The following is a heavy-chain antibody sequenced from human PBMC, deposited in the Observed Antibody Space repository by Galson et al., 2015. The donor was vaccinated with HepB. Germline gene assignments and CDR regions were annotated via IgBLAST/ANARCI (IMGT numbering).Heavy chain of an antibody. J-gene: IGHJ4*02. Sequence: SLRLSCAASGFIFDHYAMHWVRQGPGKGLGWVSGISWNSGSIGYADSVKGRFTISRDNAKNSLDLQMNSLGAEDTALYFCAKIITFVTDYYDSSGYYSHWGQGTLVTVSP. CDR2: ISWNSGSI. CDR3: AKIITFVTDYYDSSGYYSH. CDR1: GFIFDHYA. V-gene: IGHV3-9*01. D-gene: IGHD3-22*01.